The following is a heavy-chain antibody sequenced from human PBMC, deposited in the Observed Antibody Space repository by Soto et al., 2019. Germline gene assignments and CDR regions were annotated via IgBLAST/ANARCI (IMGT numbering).Heavy chain of an antibody. V-gene: IGHV1-2*04. CDR1: GYTFTGYY. CDR3: ARGKYSSSWAGDYYYGMDV. CDR2: INPNSGGT. D-gene: IGHD6-6*01. Sequence: QVQLVQSGAEVKKPGASVKVSCKASGYTFTGYYMHWVRQAPGQGLEWMGWINPNSGGTNYAQKFQGWVTMTRDTSISTAYMELSRLRSDDTAVYYCARGKYSSSWAGDYYYGMDVWGQGTTVTVSS. J-gene: IGHJ6*02.